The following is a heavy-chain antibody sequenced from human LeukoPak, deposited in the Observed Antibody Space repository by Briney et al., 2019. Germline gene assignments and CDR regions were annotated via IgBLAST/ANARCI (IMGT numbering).Heavy chain of an antibody. D-gene: IGHD1-1*01. CDR2: INHSGST. V-gene: IGHV4-34*01. CDR3: ARDVWNDAPLVGP. J-gene: IGHJ5*02. CDR1: GGSSSGYY. Sequence: SETLSLTCAVYGGSSSGYYWSWIRQPPGKGLEWIGEINHSGSTNYNPSLKSRVTISVDTSKNQFSLKLSSVTAADTAVYYCARDVWNDAPLVGPWGQGTLVTVSS.